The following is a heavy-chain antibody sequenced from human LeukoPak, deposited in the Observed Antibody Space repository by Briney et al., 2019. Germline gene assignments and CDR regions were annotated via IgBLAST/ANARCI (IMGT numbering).Heavy chain of an antibody. CDR1: SGSISTYY. V-gene: IGHV4-4*07. CDR3: ARSTDSVDAFDI. CDR2: IYSSGST. Sequence: SETLSLTCTVSSGSISTYYWSWIRQPAGKGLEWIGRIYSSGSTNYNPSLKSRVTMSVDTSKNQFSLKLSSVTAADTAVYYCARSTDSVDAFDIWGQGTMVTVSS. J-gene: IGHJ3*02. D-gene: IGHD2-2*01.